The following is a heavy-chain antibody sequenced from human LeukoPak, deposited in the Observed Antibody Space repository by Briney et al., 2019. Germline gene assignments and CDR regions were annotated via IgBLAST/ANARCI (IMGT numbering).Heavy chain of an antibody. D-gene: IGHD6-13*01. Sequence: PSETLSLTCTVSGGSISSSSYYWGWIRQPPGKGLEWIGSIYYSGSTYYNPSLKSRVTISVDTSKNQFSLKLSSVTAADTAVYYCARLGDSSSSWAYFGYWGQGTLVTVSS. V-gene: IGHV4-39*01. CDR1: GGSISSSSYY. CDR2: IYYSGST. J-gene: IGHJ4*02. CDR3: ARLGDSSSSWAYFGY.